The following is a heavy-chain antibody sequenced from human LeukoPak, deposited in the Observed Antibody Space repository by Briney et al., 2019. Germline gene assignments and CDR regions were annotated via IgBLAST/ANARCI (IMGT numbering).Heavy chain of an antibody. J-gene: IGHJ4*02. CDR1: GFIFSSRW. CDR2: INQGGNDK. Sequence: AGGSLRLSCAASGFIFSSRWRSWVRQAPGKGLEWVASINQGGNDKRHADSVKGRFTISRDNAKNSLSLQLNSPTAEDTAMYYCATLKDAVTTFDNWGQGTLVTVSS. CDR3: ATLKDAVTTFDN. V-gene: IGHV3-7*01. D-gene: IGHD4-17*01.